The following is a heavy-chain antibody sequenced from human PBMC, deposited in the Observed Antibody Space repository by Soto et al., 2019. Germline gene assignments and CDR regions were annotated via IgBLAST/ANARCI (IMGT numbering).Heavy chain of an antibody. J-gene: IGHJ6*02. D-gene: IGHD6-19*01. CDR1: GFTFSNYE. CDR3: ARAVAENCHYFHMDV. Sequence: GGSLRLSCAASGFTFSNYEMNWVRQAPGKGLEWVSYISSSGGTINYADSVKGRFTISRDNAKNSLHLQMNSLRGEDTAVYYCARAVAENCHYFHMDVWGQGTTVTVSS. CDR2: ISSSGGTI. V-gene: IGHV3-48*03.